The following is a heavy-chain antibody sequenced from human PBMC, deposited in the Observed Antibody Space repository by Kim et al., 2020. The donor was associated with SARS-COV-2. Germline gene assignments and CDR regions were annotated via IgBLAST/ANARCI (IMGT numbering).Heavy chain of an antibody. CDR1: GYTFTNYS. CDR2: ISNYNGKT. Sequence: ASVKVSCKASGYTFTNYSITWVRQAPGQGLEWMGWISNYNGKTNYAQKVQGRITMTTDTSTSTAYMELRSLRSDDTAVNYCARDSGWYGRVNWFDPWGQGTLVTVSS. CDR3: ARDSGWYGRVNWFDP. J-gene: IGHJ5*02. D-gene: IGHD6-19*01. V-gene: IGHV1-18*01.